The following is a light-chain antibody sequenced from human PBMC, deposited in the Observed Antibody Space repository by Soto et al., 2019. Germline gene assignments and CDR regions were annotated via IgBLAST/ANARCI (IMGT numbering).Light chain of an antibody. V-gene: IGLV2-11*01. CDR3: CHTV. CDR2: DVS. Sequence: QSALTQPRSVSGSPGQSVTISCTGTSSDVGGYNYVSWYQQHPGKAPKLMIYDVSKRPSGVPDRFSGSKSGNTASLTISGLQAEDEADYYCCHTVFGGGTKVTVL. CDR1: SSDVGGYNY. J-gene: IGLJ2*01.